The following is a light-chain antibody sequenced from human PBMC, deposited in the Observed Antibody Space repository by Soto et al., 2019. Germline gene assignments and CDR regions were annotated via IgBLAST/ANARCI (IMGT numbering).Light chain of an antibody. CDR1: QSISIW. Sequence: DLQMTQSPSTLSASVGDRVTITCRASQSISIWLAWYQQKPGKAPKILIYKAYSLESGVPSRFSGSGSGTEFTLTISSLQPDDFATYYCQQYSTYTPRTFGQGTKVNIK. CDR2: KAY. J-gene: IGKJ1*01. V-gene: IGKV1-5*03. CDR3: QQYSTYTPRT.